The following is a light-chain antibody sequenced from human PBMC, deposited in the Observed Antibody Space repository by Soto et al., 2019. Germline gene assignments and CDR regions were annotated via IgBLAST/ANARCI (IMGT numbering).Light chain of an antibody. CDR1: QSVSSS. J-gene: IGKJ5*01. Sequence: EIVLTQSPATLSLSPGERATLSCRASQSVSSSLAWYQQNPGQAPRLLIYDASNRATGIPARFSGSGSGTDFTLTISSLEPVDFAVYYCQQRSDWPPITFGQGTRLEIK. V-gene: IGKV3-11*01. CDR3: QQRSDWPPIT. CDR2: DAS.